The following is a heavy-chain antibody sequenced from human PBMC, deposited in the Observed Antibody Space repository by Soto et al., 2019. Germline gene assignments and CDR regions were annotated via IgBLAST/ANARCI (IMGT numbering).Heavy chain of an antibody. D-gene: IGHD6-13*01. V-gene: IGHV1-69*01. CDR3: ATRIAAAGRGYYYYGIDG. CDR2: INPIFGTA. CDR1: GSAFSSYG. Sequence: SVRVSCKACGSAFSSYGISRVRQAPGQGLEWMGGINPIFGTANYAQKFQGRVTITADESTSTAYMELSSLRSEDTAVYYCATRIAAAGRGYYYYGIDGWAQGNTVTVSS. J-gene: IGHJ6*02.